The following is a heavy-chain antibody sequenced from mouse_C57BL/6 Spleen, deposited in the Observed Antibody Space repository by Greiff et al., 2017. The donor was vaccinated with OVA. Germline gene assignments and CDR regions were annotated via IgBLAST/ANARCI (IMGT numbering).Heavy chain of an antibody. J-gene: IGHJ4*01. Sequence: DVKLVESGGGLVKPGGSLKLSCAASGFTFSDYGMHWVRQAPEKGLEWVAYISSGSSTIYYADTVKGRFTISRDNAKNTLFLQMTSLRSEDTAMYYCARPLQLRLLAMDYWGQGTSVTVSS. CDR2: ISSGSSTI. CDR3: ARPLQLRLLAMDY. D-gene: IGHD3-2*02. V-gene: IGHV5-17*01. CDR1: GFTFSDYG.